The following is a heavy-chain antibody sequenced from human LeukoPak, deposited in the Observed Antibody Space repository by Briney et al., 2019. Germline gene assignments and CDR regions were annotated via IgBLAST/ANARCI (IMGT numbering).Heavy chain of an antibody. Sequence: GGSLRLSCVASEYDFRAYTFTWVRQAPGKGLEYVSSISKSSALKYYSESVRGRFTISRDNAENSLYLDMSNLGAEDTAVYYCAKGGLQTRNWYFALWGRGTLVTVSS. CDR1: EYDFRAYT. CDR2: ISKSSALK. CDR3: AKGGLQTRNWYFAL. J-gene: IGHJ2*01. V-gene: IGHV3-21*01. D-gene: IGHD5-18*01.